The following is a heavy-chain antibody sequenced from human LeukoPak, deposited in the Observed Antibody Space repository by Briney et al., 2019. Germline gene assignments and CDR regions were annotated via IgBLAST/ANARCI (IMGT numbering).Heavy chain of an antibody. CDR2: IDPESRNI. CDR1: GFPFNSEH. CDR3: LKPVDF. V-gene: IGHV3-48*01. J-gene: IGHJ4*02. Sequence: GGSLRLSCEGSGFPFNSEHMNWVRQTPGKGLEWVSYIDPESRNIFYADSVKGRFTLSRDNAKSSMYLQMNSLRVEDTAVYYCLKPVDFWGQGILVTVSP.